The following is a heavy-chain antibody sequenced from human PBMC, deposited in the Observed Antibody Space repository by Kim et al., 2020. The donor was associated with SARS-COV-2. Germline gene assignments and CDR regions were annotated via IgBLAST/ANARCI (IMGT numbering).Heavy chain of an antibody. Sequence: ERSKYYAGYVKGRFTNSRDNSKNVLYLQMNSVRGEDTAVYYCAKESNAFDIWGRGTMVTVSS. V-gene: IGHV3-30*02. CDR3: AKESNAFDI. J-gene: IGHJ3*02. D-gene: IGHD6-6*01. CDR2: ERSK.